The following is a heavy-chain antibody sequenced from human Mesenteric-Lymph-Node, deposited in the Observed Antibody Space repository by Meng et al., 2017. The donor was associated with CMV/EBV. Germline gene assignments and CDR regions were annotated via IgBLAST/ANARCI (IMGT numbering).Heavy chain of an antibody. Sequence: SCAASGLIVSSDYMTWVRQAPGKGLDWVSSIYGDGTIYYADSVKGRFTISRDNSKNTVQLQMNSLRAEDTAMYYCARSSGYSYAANAFDIWGQGTMVTVSS. V-gene: IGHV3-53*01. D-gene: IGHD5-18*01. CDR1: GLIVSSDY. CDR3: ARSSGYSYAANAFDI. CDR2: IYGDGTI. J-gene: IGHJ3*02.